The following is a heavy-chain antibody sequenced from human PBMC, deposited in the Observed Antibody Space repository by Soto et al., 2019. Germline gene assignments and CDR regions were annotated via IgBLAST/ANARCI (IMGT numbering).Heavy chain of an antibody. V-gene: IGHV5-51*01. CDR1: GYSFTNYW. J-gene: IGHJ5*02. D-gene: IGHD6-13*01. CDR2: IYPGDSDI. CDR3: ARQALHSSIWSP. Sequence: VESLKISCNGSGYSFTNYWIGWVRQMPWKGLEWMGIIYPGDSDIRYSPSFQGQVTISADKSISTAYLQWSSLKASDTAMYYCARQALHSSIWSPWGQGTLVTVSS.